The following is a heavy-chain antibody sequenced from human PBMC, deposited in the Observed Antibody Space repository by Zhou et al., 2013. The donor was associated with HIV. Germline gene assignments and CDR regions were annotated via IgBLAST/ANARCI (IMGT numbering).Heavy chain of an antibody. CDR3: TREGESSGYFDF. CDR2: IIPIFDTA. V-gene: IGHV1-69*13. D-gene: IGHD3-22*01. Sequence: QVQLVQSGAEVKKPGSSVKVSCKASGGTFNSYGISWVRQAPGQGLEWMGRIIPIFDTAKHAQKFQGRVTITADESTSTVYMEMRRLTSEDSAVYYCTREGESSGYFDFWGQGTLVAVSS. J-gene: IGHJ5*01. CDR1: GGTFNSYG.